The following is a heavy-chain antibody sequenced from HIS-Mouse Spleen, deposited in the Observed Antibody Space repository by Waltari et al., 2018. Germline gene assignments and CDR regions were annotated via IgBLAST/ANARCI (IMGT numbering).Heavy chain of an antibody. CDR2: ISAYNGNT. CDR3: ARDPMYEPTGALWFDY. Sequence: QVQLVQSGAEVKKPGASVKVSCKASGYTFTSYGLSWVRQAPGQGLEWMGWISAYNGNTNYAQKLQGRVTMTTDISTSTAYMELRSLRSDDTAVYYCARDPMYEPTGALWFDYWGQGTLVTVSS. CDR1: GYTFTSYG. J-gene: IGHJ4*02. D-gene: IGHD7-27*01. V-gene: IGHV1-18*01.